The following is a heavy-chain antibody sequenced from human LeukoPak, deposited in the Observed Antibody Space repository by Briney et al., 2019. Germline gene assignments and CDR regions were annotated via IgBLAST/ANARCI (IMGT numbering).Heavy chain of an antibody. CDR2: ISSSGGTI. Sequence: GGSLRLSCAASGFTFNIYSMNWVRQAPGKGLEWVSYISSSGGTIYYADSVKGRFTASRDNAENSLYLQMNSLRAGDTAVYYCALYYGSGSYGGHWGQGTLVTVSS. D-gene: IGHD3-10*01. CDR1: GFTFNIYS. V-gene: IGHV3-48*01. J-gene: IGHJ4*02. CDR3: ALYYGSGSYGGH.